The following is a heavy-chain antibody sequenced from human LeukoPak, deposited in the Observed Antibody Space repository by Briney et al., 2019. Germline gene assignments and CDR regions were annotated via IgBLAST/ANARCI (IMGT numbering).Heavy chain of an antibody. CDR2: SHISGST. CDR1: GGSISSYY. Sequence: SETLSLTCTVPGGSISSYYWNWIRQPAGKGLEWIGRSHISGSTNYNPSLKSRVTMSVDTSKNQFSLKLSSVTAADTAVYYCARDSSGTLSGGGWFDPWGQGTLVTVSS. D-gene: IGHD6-19*01. J-gene: IGHJ5*02. V-gene: IGHV4-4*07. CDR3: ARDSSGTLSGGGWFDP.